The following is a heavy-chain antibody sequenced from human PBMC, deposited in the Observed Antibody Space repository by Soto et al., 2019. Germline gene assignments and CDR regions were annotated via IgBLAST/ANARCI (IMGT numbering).Heavy chain of an antibody. CDR3: ARERIDFSDYCSGPFDI. D-gene: IGHD3-22*01. V-gene: IGHV4-31*03. Sequence: QVQLQETGPGLVKPSQTLALTCIVSGDSISSGNYYWSWIRQFPGKGLEWIGYASYSGSYFYSPSLKSRITISVDSSRNQFSLRLSSVTAADTAIFYCARERIDFSDYCSGPFDIWGHGTMVTVSS. CDR2: ASYSGSY. CDR1: GDSISSGNYY. J-gene: IGHJ3*02.